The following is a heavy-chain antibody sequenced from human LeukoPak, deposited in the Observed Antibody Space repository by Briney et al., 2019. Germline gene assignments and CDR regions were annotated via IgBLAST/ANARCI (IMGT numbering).Heavy chain of an antibody. CDR3: ASSGPYSSGWYAFDI. Sequence: GGSLRLXCAASGFTFGSYAMSWVRQAPGKGLEWVSAISGSGGSKYYADSVKGRLTISRDNSKNTLYLQMNSLRAEDTAVYYCASSGPYSSGWYAFDIWGQGTMVTVSS. V-gene: IGHV3-23*01. CDR1: GFTFGSYA. D-gene: IGHD6-19*01. J-gene: IGHJ3*02. CDR2: ISGSGGSK.